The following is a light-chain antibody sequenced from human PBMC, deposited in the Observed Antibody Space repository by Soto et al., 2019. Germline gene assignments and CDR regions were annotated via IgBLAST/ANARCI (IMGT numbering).Light chain of an antibody. J-gene: IGKJ5*01. CDR3: QQYSNWPIT. V-gene: IGKV3-11*01. Sequence: EIVMTQSPAPLSVSPGERATLSCRASQSISSNLVWYQQKAGQAPRLLIYDASNRATGIPDRFSGSGSGTDFTLTFSSLEPEDFAVYYCQQYSNWPITFGQGTRLEI. CDR2: DAS. CDR1: QSISSN.